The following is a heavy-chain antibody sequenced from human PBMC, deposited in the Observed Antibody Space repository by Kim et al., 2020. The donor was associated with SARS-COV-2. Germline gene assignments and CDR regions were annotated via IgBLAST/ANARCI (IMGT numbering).Heavy chain of an antibody. CDR1: GYTFTSYA. V-gene: IGHV7-4-1*02. CDR2: INTNTGNP. J-gene: IGHJ4*02. Sequence: ASVKVSCKASGYTFTSYAMNWVRQAPGQGLEWMGWINTNTGNPTYAQGFTGRFVFSLDTSVSTAYLQISSLKAEDTAVYYCASTLLGGWQDGGFDYWGQGTLVTVSS. CDR3: ASTLLGGWQDGGFDY. D-gene: IGHD3-16*01.